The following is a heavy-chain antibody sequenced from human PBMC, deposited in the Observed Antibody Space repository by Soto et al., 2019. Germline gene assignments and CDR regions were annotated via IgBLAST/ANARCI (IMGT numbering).Heavy chain of an antibody. Sequence: QVQLVQSGAEVKQPGASVKVSCRTSGYTFSNYDISWVRQAAGLRLEWLGWMNPDSTNTGYAQKFQGRVTMTRDTSISTAYMELTSLTSDDTAIYYCARAIRDQLLSDYWGQGPLVTVSS. CDR2: MNPDSTNT. J-gene: IGHJ4*02. CDR1: GYTFSNYD. CDR3: ARAIRDQLLSDY. D-gene: IGHD1-26*01. V-gene: IGHV1-8*01.